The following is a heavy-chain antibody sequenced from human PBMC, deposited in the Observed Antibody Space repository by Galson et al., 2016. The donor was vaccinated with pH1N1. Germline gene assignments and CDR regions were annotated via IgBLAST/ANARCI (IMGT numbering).Heavy chain of an antibody. CDR3: ARAFGAATSDY. J-gene: IGHJ4*02. V-gene: IGHV4-61*01. CDR2: ISYPGST. D-gene: IGHD2-15*01. CDR1: GGSVTSNTSY. Sequence: SETLSLTCTVSGGSVTSNTSYWSWIRQPPGKGLEWMAYISYPGSTDPNPPLKGRVTISLDTSKNQFSLNLTSVTAADTAVYYCARAFGAATSDYWGQGTLVTVSS.